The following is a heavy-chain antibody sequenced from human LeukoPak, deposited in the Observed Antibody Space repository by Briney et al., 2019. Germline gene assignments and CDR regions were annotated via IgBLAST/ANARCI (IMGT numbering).Heavy chain of an antibody. CDR1: GFTFSSYG. J-gene: IGHJ4*02. CDR3: AKESPQHSSSWYYNYFEY. V-gene: IGHV3-30*18. CDR2: ISYDGSNT. Sequence: GGSLRLSCAPFGFTFSSYGMHWVRQAPGKGLEWVASISYDGSNTYYGDSVKGRFTTSRDNSKSTLYLQMNSLRAEDTAVYYCAKESPQHSSSWYYNYFEYWGQGTLVTVSS. D-gene: IGHD6-13*01.